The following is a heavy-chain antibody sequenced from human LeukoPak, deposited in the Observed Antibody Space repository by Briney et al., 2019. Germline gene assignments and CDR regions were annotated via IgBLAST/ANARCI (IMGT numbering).Heavy chain of an antibody. D-gene: IGHD6-13*01. CDR1: GXSTSRGGYY. J-gene: IGHJ4*02. CDR2: IYYSGST. CDR3: ARAPGIALTGTSYFDY. Sequence: PSQTLSLTCTVSGXSTSRGGYYWSWIRQYPGMGLEWIGNIYYSGSTYYNPSLKRRLTISVDTSKNQFSLNLTSVTAADTAVYYCARAPGIALTGTSYFDYWGQGTLVTVSS. V-gene: IGHV4-31*03.